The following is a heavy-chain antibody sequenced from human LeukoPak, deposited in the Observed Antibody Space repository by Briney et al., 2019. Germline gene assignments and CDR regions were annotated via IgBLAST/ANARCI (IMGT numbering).Heavy chain of an antibody. CDR2: ISYDGSNK. D-gene: IGHD2-2*01. V-gene: IGHV3-30*18. Sequence: GRSLRLSCAASGFTFSSYGMHWVRQAPGKGLEWVAVISYDGSNKYYADSVKGRFTISRDNSKNTLYLQMNSLRAEDTAVYYCAKESGYCSSTSCYAHLFGYWGQGTLVTVSS. CDR3: AKESGYCSSTSCYAHLFGY. J-gene: IGHJ4*02. CDR1: GFTFSSYG.